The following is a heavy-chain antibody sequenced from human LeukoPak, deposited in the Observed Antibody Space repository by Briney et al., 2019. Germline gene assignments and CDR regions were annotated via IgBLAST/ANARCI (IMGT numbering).Heavy chain of an antibody. CDR2: IYYSGST. J-gene: IGHJ4*02. D-gene: IGHD5-18*01. CDR3: ARTRGYSYGNFDY. Sequence: KPSETLSLTCTVSGGSISSGGYYWSWIRQHPGKGLEWIGYIYYSGSTNYNPSLKSRVTISVDTSKNQFSLKLSSVTAADTVVYYCARTRGYSYGNFDYWGQGTLVTVSS. CDR1: GGSISSGGYY. V-gene: IGHV4-61*08.